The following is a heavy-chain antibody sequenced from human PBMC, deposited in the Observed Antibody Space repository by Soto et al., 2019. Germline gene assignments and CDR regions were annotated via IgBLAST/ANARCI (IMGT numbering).Heavy chain of an antibody. J-gene: IGHJ3*02. V-gene: IGHV4-31*03. Sequence: SETLSLTCTVSGGSISSGGYYWSWIRQHPGKGLEWIGYIYYSGSTYYNPSLKSRVTISVDTSKNQFPLKLSSVTAADTAVYYCARGEEYYDILTGYYNGYAFDIWGQGTMVTVSS. D-gene: IGHD3-9*01. CDR1: GGSISSGGYY. CDR3: ARGEEYYDILTGYYNGYAFDI. CDR2: IYYSGST.